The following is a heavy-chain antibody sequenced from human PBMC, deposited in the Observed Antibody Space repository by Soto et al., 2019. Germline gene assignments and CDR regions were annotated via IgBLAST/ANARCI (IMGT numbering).Heavy chain of an antibody. CDR3: AGRNSLASVSLNFRELSNYKWIDP. J-gene: IGHJ5*02. D-gene: IGHD3-16*02. CDR2: IYYIGST. V-gene: IGHV4-39*01. CDR1: GDSITNSNYY. Sequence: PSETLSLTCTVSGDSITNSNYYWGWFRQPPGKGLEWIASIYYIGSTYYNPPLKSRVTISVDTSNNQFSLNLNSVTASDTAVYYCAGRNSLASVSLNFRELSNYKWIDPWGPGTLVTVSS.